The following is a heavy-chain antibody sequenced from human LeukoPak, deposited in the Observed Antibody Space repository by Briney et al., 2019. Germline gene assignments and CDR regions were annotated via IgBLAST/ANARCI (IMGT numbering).Heavy chain of an antibody. CDR2: IYYSGST. V-gene: IGHV4-39*01. J-gene: IGHJ6*03. CDR1: GGSISSSSYY. Sequence: SETLSLTCTVSGGSISSSSYYWGWIRQPPGKGLEWIGSIYYSGSTYYNPSLKSRVTISVDTSKNQFSLKLSSVTAADTAVYYCARSITMVRGVTQYYYYYMDVWGKGTTVTISS. CDR3: ARSITMVRGVTQYYYYYMDV. D-gene: IGHD3-10*01.